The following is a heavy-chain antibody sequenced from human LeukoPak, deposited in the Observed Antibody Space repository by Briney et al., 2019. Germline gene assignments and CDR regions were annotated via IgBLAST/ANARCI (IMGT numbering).Heavy chain of an antibody. CDR3: ARGSRRRGIAAAGTPYYFDY. J-gene: IGHJ4*02. V-gene: IGHV1-8*03. CDR2: MNPNSGNT. D-gene: IGHD6-13*01. CDR1: GYTFTSYD. Sequence: ASVKVSCKASGYTFTSYDINWVRQATGQGLEWMGWMNPNSGNTGYAQKFQGRVIITRNTSISTAYMELSSLRSEDTAVYYCARGSRRRGIAAAGTPYYFDYWGQGTLVTVSS.